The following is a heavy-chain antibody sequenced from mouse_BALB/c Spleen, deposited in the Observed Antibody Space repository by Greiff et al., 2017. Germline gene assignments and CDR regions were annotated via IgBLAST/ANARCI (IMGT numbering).Heavy chain of an antibody. J-gene: IGHJ4*01. CDR1: GFTFSDYY. CDR2: ISDGGSYT. Sequence: EVKLQESGGGLVKPGGSLKLSCAASGFTFSDYYMYWVRQTPEKRLEWVATISDGGSYTYYPDSVKGRFTISRDNAKNNLYLQMSSLKSEDTAMYYCARGPITGTRAMDYWGQGTSVTVSS. CDR3: ARGPITGTRAMDY. V-gene: IGHV5-4*02. D-gene: IGHD4-1*01.